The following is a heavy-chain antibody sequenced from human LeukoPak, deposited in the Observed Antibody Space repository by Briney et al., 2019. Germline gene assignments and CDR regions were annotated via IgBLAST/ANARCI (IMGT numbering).Heavy chain of an antibody. CDR2: ASFGSSHK. D-gene: IGHD2-15*01. Sequence: GRSLRLSCVASGFSLETYGMHWVRQAPGKGLEWLTVASFGSSHKSYADSVKGRFSISRDNSANTVFLQMNSLRSEDTAVYHCVRAYCSASDCFDAFDLWGQGTLVRVSS. CDR3: VRAYCSASDCFDAFDL. V-gene: IGHV3-30*03. CDR1: GFSLETYG. J-gene: IGHJ3*01.